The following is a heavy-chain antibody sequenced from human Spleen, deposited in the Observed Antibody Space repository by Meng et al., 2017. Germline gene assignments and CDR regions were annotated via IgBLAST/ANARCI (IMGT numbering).Heavy chain of an antibody. Sequence: GQLQRWGAGLLKPSGTLSPPCVVSGGSFSDYYWSWIRQPPGKGVEWIGEINHSGRTNYNPSLESRATISVDTSQNNLSLKLSSVTAADSAVYYCARGPTTMAHDFDYWGQGTLVTVSS. V-gene: IGHV4-34*01. J-gene: IGHJ4*02. CDR1: GGSFSDYY. CDR3: ARGPTTMAHDFDY. D-gene: IGHD4-11*01. CDR2: INHSGRT.